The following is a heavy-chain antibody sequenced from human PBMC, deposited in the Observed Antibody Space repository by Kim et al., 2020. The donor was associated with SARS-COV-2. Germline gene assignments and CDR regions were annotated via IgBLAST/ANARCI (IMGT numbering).Heavy chain of an antibody. CDR2: INPNSGGT. D-gene: IGHD2-2*01. Sequence: ASVKVSCKASGYTFTGYYMHWVRQAPGQGLEWMGRINPNSGGTNYAQKFQGRVTMTRDTSISTAYMELSRLRSDDTAVYYCARVGDCSSTSCYWGSYYYYYCMDVWGQGTTVTVSS. CDR1: GYTFTGYY. V-gene: IGHV1-2*06. J-gene: IGHJ6*02. CDR3: ARVGDCSSTSCYWGSYYYYYCMDV.